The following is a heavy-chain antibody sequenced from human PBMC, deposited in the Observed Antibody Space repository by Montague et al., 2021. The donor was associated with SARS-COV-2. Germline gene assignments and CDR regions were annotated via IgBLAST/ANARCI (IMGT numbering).Heavy chain of an antibody. D-gene: IGHD2-21*01. Sequence: SETLSLTCTVSGGSVSSANYFWSWIRQPPGKGLEWIGYIFYSGSTNYNLSLKSRVTLSVDTSKNQFSLRLRSVTAADTAVYYCARSLSYFWFDPWGQGTLVTVSS. CDR2: IFYSGST. J-gene: IGHJ5*02. CDR3: ARSLSYFWFDP. CDR1: GGSVSSANYF. V-gene: IGHV4-61*01.